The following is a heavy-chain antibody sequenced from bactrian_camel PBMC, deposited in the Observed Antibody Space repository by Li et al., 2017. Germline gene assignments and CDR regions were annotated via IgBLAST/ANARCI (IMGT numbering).Heavy chain of an antibody. D-gene: IGHD6*01. V-gene: IGHV3S55*01. CDR2: IGSDGTP. CDR3: AAGRRVFRCSSAYTRGPGPRESEYNY. CDR1: GYTDGWYT. Sequence: HVQLVESGGDSVQTGRSLRLSCVVSGYTDGWYTLGWFRQASGKEREGVAAIGSDGTPGYRDSVKGRFAISKDNAKNSLYLQMDSLKPEDTAMYYCAAGRRVFRCSSAYTRGPGPRESEYNYWGQGTQVTVS. J-gene: IGHJ4*01.